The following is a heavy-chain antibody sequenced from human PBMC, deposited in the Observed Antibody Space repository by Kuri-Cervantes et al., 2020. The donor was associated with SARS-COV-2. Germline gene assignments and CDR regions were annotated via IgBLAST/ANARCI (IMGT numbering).Heavy chain of an antibody. CDR1: RGTFSTHG. CDR2: IVPMFGTL. Sequence: SVKVSCKPSRGTFSTHGVGWVRQAPGQGLEWLGGIVPMFGTLDYAQSFQGRVTITADKSTNTVYMELKSLTFQDTAVYFCARDYGNVHFDSWGQGTLVTVSS. J-gene: IGHJ4*02. V-gene: IGHV1-69*06. D-gene: IGHD4-17*01. CDR3: ARDYGNVHFDS.